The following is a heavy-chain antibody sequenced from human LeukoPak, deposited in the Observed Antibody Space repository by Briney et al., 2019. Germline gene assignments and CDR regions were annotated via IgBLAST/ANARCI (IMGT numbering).Heavy chain of an antibody. V-gene: IGHV3-7*01. J-gene: IGHJ4*02. D-gene: IGHD1-26*01. CDR1: GFTFSSYA. CDR3: ARDTGNMPLGSDY. Sequence: QPGGSLRLSCAASGFTFSSYAMSRVRQAPGKGLEWVANIKQDGSEKYYVDSVKGRFTISRDNAKNSLYLQMNSLRAEDTAVYYCARDTGNMPLGSDYWGQGTLVTVSS. CDR2: IKQDGSEK.